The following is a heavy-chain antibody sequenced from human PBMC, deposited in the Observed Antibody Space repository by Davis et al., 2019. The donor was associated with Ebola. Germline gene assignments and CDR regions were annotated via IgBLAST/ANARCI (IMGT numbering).Heavy chain of an antibody. CDR3: ARLSGVLDPYSDL. V-gene: IGHV3-20*04. CDR2: INWNGATT. Sequence: GESLKISCVVSGFTFDDYAMTWVRHAPGKGLECISGINWNGATTRYADSVRGRFTISRDNAKNSLYLQMNSLTAEDTAFYYCARLSGVLDPYSDLWGQGTLVTVSS. CDR1: GFTFDDYA. D-gene: IGHD2/OR15-2a*01. J-gene: IGHJ4*02.